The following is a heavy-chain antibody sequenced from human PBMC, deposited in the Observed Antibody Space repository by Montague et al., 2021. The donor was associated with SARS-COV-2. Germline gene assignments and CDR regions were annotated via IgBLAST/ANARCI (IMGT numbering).Heavy chain of an antibody. Sequence: SETLSLTCTVSGGSLNNYFWSWIRQPPGKGLEWVGYISDSGSTKYNPSLQSRVTISVDTARNQFSLKLSSVTAADTAVYYCARHLKVSYYIAAAGAHDYWGQGTLSPSPQ. CDR1: GGSLNNYF. CDR2: ISDSGST. D-gene: IGHD6-13*01. V-gene: IGHV4-59*08. CDR3: ARHLKVSYYIAAAGAHDY. J-gene: IGHJ4*02.